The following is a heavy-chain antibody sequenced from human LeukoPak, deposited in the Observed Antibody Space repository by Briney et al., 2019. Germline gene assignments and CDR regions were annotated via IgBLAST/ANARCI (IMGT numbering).Heavy chain of an antibody. CDR1: GFTFSSYW. V-gene: IGHV3-7*04. CDR3: ARGRTRYCSGGSCYPFEY. J-gene: IGHJ4*02. CDR2: IKQDGSER. D-gene: IGHD2-15*01. Sequence: GGSLRLSCAASGFTFSSYWMSWVRQAPGKGLEWVATIKQDGSERYYVDSVKGRFTISRDNAQNSLSLQMNSLRAGDTAVYYCARGRTRYCSGGSCYPFEYWGQGTLVTVSS.